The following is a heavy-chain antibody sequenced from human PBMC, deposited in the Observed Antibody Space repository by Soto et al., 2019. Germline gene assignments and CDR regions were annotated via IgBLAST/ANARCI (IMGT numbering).Heavy chain of an antibody. CDR3: ATPGHIRDYGRAFAS. V-gene: IGHV3-23*01. J-gene: IGHJ4*02. Sequence: KGLEWVSGISGRGGNTFYADSMKGRFTISRDNSKNTVYLQMTNLRVEDTAIYYCATPGHIRDYGRAFASRGKGTPV. CDR2: ISGRGGNT. D-gene: IGHD4-17*01.